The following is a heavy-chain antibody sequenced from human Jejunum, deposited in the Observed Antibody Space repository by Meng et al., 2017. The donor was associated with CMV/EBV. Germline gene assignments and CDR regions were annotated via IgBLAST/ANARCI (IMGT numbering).Heavy chain of an antibody. CDR2: SYYSGRT. D-gene: IGHD6-19*01. Sequence: SNAYYGGWSRQPPGKGLEWIGNSYYSGRTSYNPSLQSRVTISVDTSKSQSSLNLRALTAADTAVYYCVRTIEVARIHGGFYFDSWGQGILVTVSS. J-gene: IGHJ4*02. CDR1: SNAYY. CDR3: VRTIEVARIHGGFYFDS. V-gene: IGHV4-39*01.